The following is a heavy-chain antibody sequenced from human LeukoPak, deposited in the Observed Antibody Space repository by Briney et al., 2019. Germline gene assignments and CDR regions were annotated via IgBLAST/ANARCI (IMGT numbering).Heavy chain of an antibody. CDR1: GFTFYSYG. J-gene: IGHJ4*02. D-gene: IGHD3-22*01. Sequence: GGSLRLSCAASGFTFYSYGMHWVRQAPGTGLEWVAVISYDGSIKFSADSVKGRFTISRDNSKNTLYLQMISLRAEDTAVYYCAKRDYYYDSSGYYYERGFDFWGQGTLVTVSS. CDR2: ISYDGSIK. CDR3: AKRDYYYDSSGYYYERGFDF. V-gene: IGHV3-30*18.